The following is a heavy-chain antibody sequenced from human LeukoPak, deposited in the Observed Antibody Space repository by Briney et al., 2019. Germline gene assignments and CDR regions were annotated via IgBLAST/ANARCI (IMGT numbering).Heavy chain of an antibody. CDR2: ISGSGGST. CDR1: GFTFSSYG. J-gene: IGHJ4*02. V-gene: IGHV3-23*01. CDR3: AKGYPAGGGYIDY. D-gene: IGHD2-2*01. Sequence: GGSPRLSCAASGFTFSSYGMSWVRQAPGKGLEWVSAISGSGGSTYYADSVKGRFTISRDNSKNTLYLQMNSLRAEDTAVYYCAKGYPAGGGYIDYWGQGTLVTVSS.